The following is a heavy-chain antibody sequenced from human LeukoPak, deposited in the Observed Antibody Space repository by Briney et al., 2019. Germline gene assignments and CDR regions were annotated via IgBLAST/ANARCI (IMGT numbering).Heavy chain of an antibody. V-gene: IGHV4-61*02. CDR3: ARDSDYGGNPDYYYYYMDV. J-gene: IGHJ6*03. D-gene: IGHD4-23*01. Sequence: SETLSLTCTVSGGSISSGSYYRSWIRQPAGKGLEWIGRIYTSGSTNYNPSLKSRVTISVDTSKNQFSLKLSSVTAADTAVYYCARDSDYGGNPDYYYYYMDVWGKGTTVTVSS. CDR1: GGSISSGSYY. CDR2: IYTSGST.